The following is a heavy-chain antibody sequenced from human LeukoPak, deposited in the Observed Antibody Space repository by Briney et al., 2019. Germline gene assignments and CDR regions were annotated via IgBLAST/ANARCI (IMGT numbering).Heavy chain of an antibody. Sequence: GGSLRLSCAASGFTFSSYGMHWVRQAPGKGLEWVAVIWYDGSNKYYADSVKGRFTISRDNSKNTLYLQMNSLRAEDTAVYYCARGDILSYYMDVWGKRTTVTVSS. CDR1: GFTFSSYG. CDR3: ARGDILSYYMDV. V-gene: IGHV3-33*01. D-gene: IGHD3-9*01. CDR2: IWYDGSNK. J-gene: IGHJ6*03.